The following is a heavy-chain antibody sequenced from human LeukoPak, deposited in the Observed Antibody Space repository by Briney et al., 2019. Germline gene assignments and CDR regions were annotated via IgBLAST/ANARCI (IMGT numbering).Heavy chain of an antibody. Sequence: PSQTLSLTCTVSGGSISSGSYYWSWIRQPAGKGLEWIGRIYTSGSTNYNPSLKSRVTISVDTSKNQFSLKLSSVTAADTAVYYCARASSGFQALFDYWGQGALVTVSS. CDR3: ARASSGFQALFDY. CDR2: IYTSGST. D-gene: IGHD3-22*01. J-gene: IGHJ4*02. CDR1: GGSISSGSYY. V-gene: IGHV4-61*02.